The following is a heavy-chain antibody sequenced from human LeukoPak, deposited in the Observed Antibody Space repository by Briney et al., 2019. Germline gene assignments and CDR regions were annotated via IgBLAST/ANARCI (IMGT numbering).Heavy chain of an antibody. V-gene: IGHV1-46*01. CDR2: IYPRDGST. CDR1: GYTFTSNY. J-gene: IGHJ4*02. Sequence: ASVKVSCKASGYTFTSNYIHWVRQAPGQGLEWMGMIYPRDGSTSYAQKFQGRVTVTRDASTSTVHMELSGLRSEDTAVYYCARDQEGFDYWGQGTLVTVSS. CDR3: ARDQEGFDY.